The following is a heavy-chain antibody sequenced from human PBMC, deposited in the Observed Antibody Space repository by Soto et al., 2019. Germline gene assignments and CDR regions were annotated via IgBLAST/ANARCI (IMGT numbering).Heavy chain of an antibody. CDR2: IWYDGSNK. V-gene: IGHV3-33*01. D-gene: IGHD3-10*01. CDR1: GFTFSSYG. J-gene: IGHJ4*02. Sequence: QVQLVESGGGVVQPGRSLRLSCAASGFTFSSYGMHWVRQAPGKGLEWVAVIWYDGSNKYHADSVKGRFTISRDNSKNTLYLQRNSLRAEDTAVYYCARGPREYYFDYWGQGTLVTVSS. CDR3: ARGPREYYFDY.